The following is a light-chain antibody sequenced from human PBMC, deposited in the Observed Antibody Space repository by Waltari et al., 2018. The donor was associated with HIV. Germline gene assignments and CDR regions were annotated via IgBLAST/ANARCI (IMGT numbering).Light chain of an antibody. Sequence: QSALTQPAPASGSPGQWTPTSCTGNSSDCGGSNYASWYQQHPGKAPKLKIYEVSNRPSGVSNRFSGSKSGNTASLTLSGLQAEDEADYYCSSYTSSSTLVFGGGTELTVL. J-gene: IGLJ2*01. CDR2: EVS. CDR3: SSYTSSSTLV. V-gene: IGLV2-14*01. CDR1: SSDCGGSNY.